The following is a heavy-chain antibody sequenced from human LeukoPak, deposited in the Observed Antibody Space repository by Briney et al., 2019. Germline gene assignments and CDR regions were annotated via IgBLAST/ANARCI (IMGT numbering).Heavy chain of an antibody. CDR2: ISSNGGST. V-gene: IGHV3-64*04. CDR1: GFTFSSYA. Sequence: PGGSLRLSCAASGFTFSSYAMHWVRQAPGKGLEYVSAISSNGGSTYYADSVKGRFTTSRDNSKSTLYLEMNGLRAEDTAVYYCASDYPRYYFYMDVWAKGPRSPSP. J-gene: IGHJ6*03. CDR3: ASDYPRYYFYMDV.